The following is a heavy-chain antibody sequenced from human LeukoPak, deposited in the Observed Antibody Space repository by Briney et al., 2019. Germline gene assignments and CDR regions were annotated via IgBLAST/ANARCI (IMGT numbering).Heavy chain of an antibody. V-gene: IGHV1-2*02. D-gene: IGHD3-9*01. Sequence: ASVKVSCKASGYTFTGYYMHWVRQAPGQGLEWMGWINPNSGGTNYAQKFQGRVTMTRDTSISTAYMELSRLRSDDTAVYYCARDLRYFDWLYYFDYWGQGTLVTVSS. CDR3: ARDLRYFDWLYYFDY. CDR2: INPNSGGT. CDR1: GYTFTGYY. J-gene: IGHJ4*02.